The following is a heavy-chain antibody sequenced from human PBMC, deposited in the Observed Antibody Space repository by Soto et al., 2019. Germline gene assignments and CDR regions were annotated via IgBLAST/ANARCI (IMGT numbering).Heavy chain of an antibody. J-gene: IGHJ6*03. D-gene: IGHD6-6*01. Sequence: GGSLRLSCAASGFTFSDYYMSWIRQAPGKGLEWVSYISSSSSTIYYADSVKGRFTISRDNAKNSLYLQMNSLRAEDTAVYYCARDKRAARDYYYYYMDVWGKGTTVTVSS. CDR1: GFTFSDYY. V-gene: IGHV3-11*04. CDR2: ISSSSSTI. CDR3: ARDKRAARDYYYYYMDV.